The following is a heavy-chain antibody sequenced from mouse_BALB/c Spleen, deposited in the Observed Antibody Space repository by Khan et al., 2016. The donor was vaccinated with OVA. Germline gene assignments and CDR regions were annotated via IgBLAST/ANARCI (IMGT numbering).Heavy chain of an antibody. CDR3: ARPADDGYYDY. V-gene: IGHV1S137*01. CDR1: GYTFTDYA. D-gene: IGHD2-3*01. J-gene: IGHJ2*01. CDR2: ISTYSGNT. Sequence: QVQLKQSGPELVRPGVSVKISCKGSGYTFTDYAMHWVKQSHAKSLEWIGLISTYSGNTNYNQKFKGKATMTVDKSSSTAYMELARLTSEDSAIDYCARPADDGYYDYWGQGTTLTVSS.